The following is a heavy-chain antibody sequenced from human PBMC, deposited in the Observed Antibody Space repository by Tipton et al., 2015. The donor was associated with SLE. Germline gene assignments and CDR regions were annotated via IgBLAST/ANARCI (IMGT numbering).Heavy chain of an antibody. CDR3: ARVAYYGILTGYPDAFDI. J-gene: IGHJ3*02. CDR1: GGPISSHY. D-gene: IGHD3-9*01. V-gene: IGHV4-59*11. CDR2: IYYSGST. Sequence: LRLSCTVSGGPISSHYWSWIRQPPGKGLEWIGYIYYSGSTNYNPSLKSRVTISVDTSKNQFSLKLSSVTAADTAVYYCARVAYYGILTGYPDAFDIWGQGTMVTVSS.